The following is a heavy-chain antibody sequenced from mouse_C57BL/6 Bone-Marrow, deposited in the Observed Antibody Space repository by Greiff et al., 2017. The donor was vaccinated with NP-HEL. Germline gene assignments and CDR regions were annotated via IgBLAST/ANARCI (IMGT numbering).Heavy chain of an antibody. J-gene: IGHJ1*03. CDR3: ARGYYGSDWYFDV. Sequence: QVQLQQSGAELARPGASVKLSCKASGYTFPSYGISWVKQRTGQGLEWIGEIYPRSGNTYYNEKFKGKATLTSDKSSSTAYMELRSLTSEDSAVYFCARGYYGSDWYFDVWGTGTTVTVSS. CDR1: GYTFPSYG. V-gene: IGHV1-81*01. D-gene: IGHD1-1*01. CDR2: IYPRSGNT.